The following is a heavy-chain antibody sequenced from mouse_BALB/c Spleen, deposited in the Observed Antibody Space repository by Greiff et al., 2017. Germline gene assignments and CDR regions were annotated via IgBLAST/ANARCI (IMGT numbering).Heavy chain of an antibody. CDR1: GFSLTSYG. J-gene: IGHJ4*01. Sequence: VKLQESGPGLVAPSQSLSITCTVSGFSLTSYGVHWVRQPPGKGLEWLGVIWAGGSTNYNSALMSRLSISKDNSKSQVFLKMNSLQTDDTAMYYCAREGPLLLRQAMDYWGQGTSVTVSS. D-gene: IGHD1-1*01. CDR3: AREGPLLLRQAMDY. CDR2: IWAGGST. V-gene: IGHV2-9*02.